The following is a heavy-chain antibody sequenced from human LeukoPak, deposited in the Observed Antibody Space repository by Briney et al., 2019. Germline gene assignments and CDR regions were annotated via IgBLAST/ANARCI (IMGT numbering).Heavy chain of an antibody. CDR1: GFTFSSYA. D-gene: IGHD4/OR15-4a*01. V-gene: IGHV3-30*14. CDR2: ISYDGSNK. CDR3: ARLAGAYSHPYDY. J-gene: IGHJ4*02. Sequence: PGRSLRLSCAASGFTFSSYAMHWVRQAPGKGLEWVAVISYDGSNKYYADSVKGRFTISRDNSKNTLYLQMNSLRAEDTAVYYCARLAGAYSHPYDYWGQGTLVTVSS.